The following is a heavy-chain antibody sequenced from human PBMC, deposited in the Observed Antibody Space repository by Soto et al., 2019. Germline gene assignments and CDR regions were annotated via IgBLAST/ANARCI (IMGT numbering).Heavy chain of an antibody. CDR2: INQSGST. CDR1: GGSFSDYY. J-gene: IGHJ6*03. D-gene: IGHD6-6*01. V-gene: IGHV4-34*01. CDR3: AGLEYTSSSNHYYYMDV. Sequence: SETLSLTCAVYGGSFSDYYWSWIRQPPGKGLEWIGEINQSGSTSYNPYLKSRVTISVDTPKNQFSLKVTSVTAADTAVYYCAGLEYTSSSNHYYYMDVWGKGTKVTVSS.